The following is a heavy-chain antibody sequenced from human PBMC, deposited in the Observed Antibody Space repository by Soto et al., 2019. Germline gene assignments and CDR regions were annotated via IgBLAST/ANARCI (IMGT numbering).Heavy chain of an antibody. CDR1: GFTFSSYW. CDR2: LNSDGSST. D-gene: IGHD6-13*01. J-gene: IGHJ6*02. Sequence: PGGSLRLSCAASGFTFSSYWMHWVRQAPGKGLVWVSRLNSDGSSTSYADSVKGRFTISRDNAKNTLYLQMNSLRAEDTAVYYCAREGKTFYGMDVWGQGTTVTVSS. CDR3: AREGKTFYGMDV. V-gene: IGHV3-74*01.